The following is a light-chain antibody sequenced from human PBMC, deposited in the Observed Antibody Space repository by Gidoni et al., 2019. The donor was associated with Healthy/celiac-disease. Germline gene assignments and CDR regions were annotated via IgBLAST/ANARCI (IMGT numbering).Light chain of an antibody. CDR2: LGS. CDR3: MQALQTPL. V-gene: IGKV2-28*01. CDR1: QSLLHSNGYNY. Sequence: DIVMTQSPLSLPVTPGEPASISCRSSQSLLHSNGYNYLDWYLQKPGQSPQLLIYLGSNRASGVPDMFSGSGSGTDFTLKISRVEAEDVGVYYCMQALQTPLFGGGTKVEIK. J-gene: IGKJ4*01.